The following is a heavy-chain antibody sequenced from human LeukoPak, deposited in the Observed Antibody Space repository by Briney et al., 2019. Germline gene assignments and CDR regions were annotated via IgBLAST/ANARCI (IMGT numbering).Heavy chain of an antibody. J-gene: IGHJ5*02. CDR2: IYYSGST. D-gene: IGHD3-3*01. CDR3: ARIIDDFWSGYYIDP. V-gene: IGHV4-59*08. Sequence: SETLSLTCTVSGGSISSYYWSWIRQPPGKGLEWIGYIYYSGSTNYNPSLKSRVTISVDTSKNQFSLKLSSVTAADTAVYYCARIIDDFWSGYYIDPWGQGTLVTVSS. CDR1: GGSISSYY.